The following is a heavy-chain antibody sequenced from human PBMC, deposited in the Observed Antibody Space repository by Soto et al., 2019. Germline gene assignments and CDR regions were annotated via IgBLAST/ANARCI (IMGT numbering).Heavy chain of an antibody. J-gene: IGHJ4*02. Sequence: QLQLQESGPGLVKPSETLSLTCTVSGGSISSSSYYWGWIRQPPGKGLECIGSIYYSGSTYYNPSLKSRVTISVDTSKNQFSLKLSSVTAADTAVYYCARQEWLSPIDYWGQGTLVTVSS. CDR3: ARQEWLSPIDY. CDR1: GGSISSSSYY. D-gene: IGHD6-19*01. V-gene: IGHV4-39*01. CDR2: IYYSGST.